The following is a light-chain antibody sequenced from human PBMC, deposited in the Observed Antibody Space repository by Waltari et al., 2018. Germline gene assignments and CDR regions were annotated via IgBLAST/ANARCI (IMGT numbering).Light chain of an antibody. CDR2: DAF. V-gene: IGKV3-11*01. J-gene: IGKJ5*01. CDR3: QQRKNWPIT. Sequence: EIVLTQSPATLSLSPGERATLSCRASQSITTYLAWYQQKPGQAPRLLISDAFSRATGIPARFSGSGSGTDFTLTISSLEPEDFAIYYCQQRKNWPITFDQGTRLDIK. CDR1: QSITTY.